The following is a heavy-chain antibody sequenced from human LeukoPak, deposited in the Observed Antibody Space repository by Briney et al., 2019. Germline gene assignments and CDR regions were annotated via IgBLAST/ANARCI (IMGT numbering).Heavy chain of an antibody. CDR1: GFTFSNHW. V-gene: IGHV3-53*01. Sequence: GGSLRLSCAASGFTFSNHWMHWVRQAPGKGLEWVSVIYSGGNIYYIESVKGRFTISRDTSKNTLYLQMNSLRAEDTAVYFCAGRHCSGGGCYFAGADPFDYWGQGTLVTVSS. CDR2: IYSGGNI. D-gene: IGHD2-15*01. J-gene: IGHJ4*02. CDR3: AGRHCSGGGCYFAGADPFDY.